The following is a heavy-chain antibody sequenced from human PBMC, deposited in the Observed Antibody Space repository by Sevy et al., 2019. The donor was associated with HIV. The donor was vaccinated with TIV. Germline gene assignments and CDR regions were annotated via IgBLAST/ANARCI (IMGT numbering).Heavy chain of an antibody. CDR2: ISGLSNYI. Sequence: GGSLRLSCAASGFTFSSYRINWVRQAPGKGLEWVSSISGLSNYIFYSDSVKGRFTISLNNAKNSVYLQMNSLRAEDTAVYFCAKALINWDGLDVWGQGTTVTVSS. D-gene: IGHD7-27*01. CDR1: GFTFSSYR. J-gene: IGHJ6*02. V-gene: IGHV3-21*01. CDR3: AKALINWDGLDV.